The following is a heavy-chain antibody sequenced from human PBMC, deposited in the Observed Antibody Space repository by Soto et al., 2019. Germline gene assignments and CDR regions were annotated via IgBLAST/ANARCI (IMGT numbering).Heavy chain of an antibody. Sequence: QITLKESGPTLVKPTQTLTLTCSFSGFSLTTREVGVGWIRQPPGKALEWLALIYWDDDKRYNPSLKSRLATPNYTAXNRVVLTMTTMDPVDTATYSCARNAEYYTSAHYRNWGQGTLVTVSS. CDR3: ARNAEYYTSAHYRN. CDR1: GFSLTTREVG. CDR2: IYWDDDK. V-gene: IGHV2-5*02. D-gene: IGHD3-22*01. J-gene: IGHJ4*02.